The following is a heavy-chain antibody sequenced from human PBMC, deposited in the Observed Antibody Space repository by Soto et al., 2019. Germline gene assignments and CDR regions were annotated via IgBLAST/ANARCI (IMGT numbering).Heavy chain of an antibody. CDR2: IIPMFGTA. D-gene: IGHD6-19*01. CDR1: GGPFSSYL. J-gene: IGHJ4*02. Sequence: SVKVSCKASGGPFSSYLISWVRQAPGQGLEWMGGIIPMFGTANYAQKFQGRVTITADESTSTAYMELSSLISDDTAVYYCARSLFGQQWLVGFDYWGQGTLVTVSS. CDR3: ARSLFGQQWLVGFDY. V-gene: IGHV1-69*13.